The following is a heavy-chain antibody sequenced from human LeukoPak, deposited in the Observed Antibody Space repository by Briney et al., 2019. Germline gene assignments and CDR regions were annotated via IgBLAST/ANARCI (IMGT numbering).Heavy chain of an antibody. Sequence: GEALRISFKGSGSSFTSYWIGWVRQMLGKGLEWMGIIYPGDSDTRYSPSFQGQVTISADKSISTAYLQWSSLKASDTAMYYCARTLLRSRRVDYWGQGTLVTVSS. CDR3: ARTLLRSRRVDY. V-gene: IGHV5-51*01. J-gene: IGHJ4*02. D-gene: IGHD2-15*01. CDR2: IYPGDSDT. CDR1: GSSFTSYW.